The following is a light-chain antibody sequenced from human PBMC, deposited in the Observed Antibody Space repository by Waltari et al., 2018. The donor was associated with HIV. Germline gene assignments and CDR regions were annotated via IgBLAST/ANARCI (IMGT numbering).Light chain of an antibody. V-gene: IGLV3-21*02. J-gene: IGLJ2*01. CDR3: QVWDSSANGV. CDR2: DDR. CDR1: NIGSKT. Sequence: SYVLTQPPSVSVAPGQTARITCGGNNIGSKTVHWYQQRQGQAPVLVVFDDRDRPSGIPERFSGSSSGNTATLTISRVEAGHEADYYCQVWDSSANGVFGGGTKLTVL.